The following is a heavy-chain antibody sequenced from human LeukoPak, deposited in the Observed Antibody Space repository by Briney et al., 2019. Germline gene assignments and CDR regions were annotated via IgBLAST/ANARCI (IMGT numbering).Heavy chain of an antibody. D-gene: IGHD3-3*01. CDR3: AKGLGVVIDFLVFDN. CDR2: ISNSDNST. Sequence: GGSLRLSCAASGFGFSIHDMTWVRQAPGKGLEWVSPISNSDNSTYYADSVKGRFTFSRDNSKNTLYLQMNSLRAEDTAIYYCAKGLGVVIDFLVFDNWGQGTLVTVSS. J-gene: IGHJ4*02. CDR1: GFGFSIHD. V-gene: IGHV3-23*01.